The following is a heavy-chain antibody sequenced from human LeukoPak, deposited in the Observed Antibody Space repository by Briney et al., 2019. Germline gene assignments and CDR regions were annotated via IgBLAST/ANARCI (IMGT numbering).Heavy chain of an antibody. CDR2: IYHSGST. J-gene: IGHJ5*02. D-gene: IGHD2-2*01. CDR3: ARVLPIVVVPAAPRRWFDP. Sequence: SETLSLTCTVSGGSISSGGYYWSWIRQPPGKGLEWIGYIYHSGSTYYNPSLKSRVTISVDRSKNQFSLKLSSVTAADTAVYYCARVLPIVVVPAAPRRWFDPWGQGTLVTVSS. V-gene: IGHV4-30-2*01. CDR1: GGSISSGGYY.